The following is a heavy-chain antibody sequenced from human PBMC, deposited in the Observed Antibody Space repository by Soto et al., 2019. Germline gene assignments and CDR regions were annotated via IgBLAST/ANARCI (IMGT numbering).Heavy chain of an antibody. V-gene: IGHV3-53*01. CDR2: IYSSGST. Sequence: EVQLVESGGDLIQPGGSLRLSCAACGFTVSSNDMSWVGQAPGKGLEWVSLIYSSGSTHYADSVKGRFTISRDNSKNTVHLQMNTLRAEDTAVYYCARRPLNSNGAYWGQGTLVTASS. CDR1: GFTVSSND. D-gene: IGHD3-22*01. J-gene: IGHJ4*02. CDR3: ARRPLNSNGAY.